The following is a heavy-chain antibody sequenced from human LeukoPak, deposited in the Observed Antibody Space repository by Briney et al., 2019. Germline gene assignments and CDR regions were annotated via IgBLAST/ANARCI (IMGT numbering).Heavy chain of an antibody. J-gene: IGHJ4*02. CDR3: ARDRHGDYNHSCYYDN. Sequence: GGSLTLSCTASGYPFSHYYMSWLRQAPGKGLEWVSYIYDSGCTIYYADSVKGRFTITRDNAKNSVYLQMNSLGAEDTGVYYCARDRHGDYNHSCYYDNWGQGTLVTVSS. CDR1: GYPFSHYY. CDR2: IYDSGCTI. V-gene: IGHV3-11*01. D-gene: IGHD3-22*01.